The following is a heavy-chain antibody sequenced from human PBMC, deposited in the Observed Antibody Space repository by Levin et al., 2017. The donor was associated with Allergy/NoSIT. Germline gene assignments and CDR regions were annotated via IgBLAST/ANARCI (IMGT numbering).Heavy chain of an antibody. CDR2: ISAYNGNT. V-gene: IGHV1-18*01. CDR1: GYTFTSYG. Sequence: GASVKVSCKASGYTFTSYGISWVRQAPGQGLEWMGWISAYNGNTNYAQKLQGRVTMTTDTSTSTAYMELRSLRSDDTAVYYCARVPQSLITMVRGVIIHYYYYMDVWGKGTTVTVSS. J-gene: IGHJ6*03. D-gene: IGHD3-10*01. CDR3: ARVPQSLITMVRGVIIHYYYYMDV.